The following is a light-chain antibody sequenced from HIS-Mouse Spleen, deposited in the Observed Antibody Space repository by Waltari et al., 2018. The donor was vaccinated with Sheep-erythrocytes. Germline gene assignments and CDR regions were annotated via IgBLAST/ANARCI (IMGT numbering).Light chain of an antibody. V-gene: IGLV2-8*01. J-gene: IGLJ3*02. CDR2: EVS. CDR3: SSYAGSNNWV. Sequence: QSALTQPPSASGSPGQSVTISCTGTSSDVGGYNYVSWYQQHPGKGPKLMIYEVSKRPSGVHDRFAGSKSGNTASLTVSGLQAEDESDYYCSSYAGSNNWVFGGGTKLTVL. CDR1: SSDVGGYNY.